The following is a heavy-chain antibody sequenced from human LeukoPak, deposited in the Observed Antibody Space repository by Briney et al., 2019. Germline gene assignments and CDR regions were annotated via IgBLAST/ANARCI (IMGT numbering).Heavy chain of an antibody. CDR2: IKEDGSEK. J-gene: IGHJ3*02. CDR3: ARDAAFGVVITDAFDI. D-gene: IGHD3-3*01. CDR1: GFTFSSYW. V-gene: IGHV3-7*01. Sequence: GGSLRLSCAASGFTFSSYWMSWIRRAPGKGLEWVANIKEDGSEKYYVDSVKGRFTISRDNAKNSLYLQMNSLRAEDTAVYYCARDAAFGVVITDAFDIWGQGTMVTVSS.